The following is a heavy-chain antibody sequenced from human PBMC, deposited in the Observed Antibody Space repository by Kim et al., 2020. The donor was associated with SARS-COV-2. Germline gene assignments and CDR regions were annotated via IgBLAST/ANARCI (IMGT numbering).Heavy chain of an antibody. J-gene: IGHJ5*02. V-gene: IGHV4-31*03. CDR1: GGSISSGGYY. Sequence: SETLSLTCSVSGGSISSGGYYWSWIRHHPGKGLEWIGYIYYSGSTYYNPSLKSRLTISVDTSKNQFSLKLSSVTAADTAVYYCARKVEGGGWFDPWGQGTLVTVSS. CDR2: IYYSGST. CDR3: ARKVEGGGWFDP. D-gene: IGHD2-15*01.